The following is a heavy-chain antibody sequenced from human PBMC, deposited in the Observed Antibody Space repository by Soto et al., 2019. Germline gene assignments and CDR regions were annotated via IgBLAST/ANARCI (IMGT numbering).Heavy chain of an antibody. D-gene: IGHD3-22*01. CDR3: ARSISMTVVVQTDAPDKYYFDS. CDR2: INHSGST. CDR1: GGSFSGHH. V-gene: IGHV4-34*01. Sequence: SETLSLTCAVYGGSFSGHHWTWIRQPPGKGLEWIGEINHSGSTNYNPPLKSRVTISVDTSKNQFSLKLSSVTAADTAVYYCARSISMTVVVQTDAPDKYYFDSWSQGTLVTVSS. J-gene: IGHJ5*01.